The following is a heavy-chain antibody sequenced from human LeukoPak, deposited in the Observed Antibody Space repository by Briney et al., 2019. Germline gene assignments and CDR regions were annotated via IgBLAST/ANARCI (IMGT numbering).Heavy chain of an antibody. D-gene: IGHD2-21*01. Sequence: KSSETLSLTCAVSGGSISSGGYSWSWIRQPPGKGLEWIGYIYHSGSTYYNPSLKSRVTISVDRSKNQFSLKLSSVTAADTAVYYCARGEGSLFDYWGQGTLATVSS. V-gene: IGHV4-30-2*01. CDR2: IYHSGST. CDR3: ARGEGSLFDY. J-gene: IGHJ4*02. CDR1: GGSISSGGYS.